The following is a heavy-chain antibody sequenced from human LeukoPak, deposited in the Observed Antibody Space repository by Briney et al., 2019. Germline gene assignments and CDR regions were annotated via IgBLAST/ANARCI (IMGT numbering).Heavy chain of an antibody. Sequence: SGGSLRLSCAASGFTFSSYGMHWVRQAPGKGLEWVAVISYDGSNKYYADSVKGRFTISRDNAKNSLYLQMNSLRAEDTAVYYCARDQHTVDDSNAGYWGQGTLVTVSS. J-gene: IGHJ4*02. CDR3: ARDQHTVDDSNAGY. V-gene: IGHV3-30*03. CDR1: GFTFSSYG. CDR2: ISYDGSNK. D-gene: IGHD4-11*01.